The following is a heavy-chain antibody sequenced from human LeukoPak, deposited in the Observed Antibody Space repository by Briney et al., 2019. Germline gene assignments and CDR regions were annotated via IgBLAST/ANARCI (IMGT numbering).Heavy chain of an antibody. J-gene: IGHJ4*02. CDR2: IYPGDSDT. CDR3: AICYYDSSAYYSPFDY. CDR1: GYSFTNYW. D-gene: IGHD3-22*01. Sequence: GESLKISCKGSGYSFTNYWIGWVRQMPGKGLEWMGIIYPGDSDTRYSPSFQGQVTISADKSISTAYLQWSSLKASDTAMYYCAICYYDSSAYYSPFDYWGQGTLVTVSS. V-gene: IGHV5-51*01.